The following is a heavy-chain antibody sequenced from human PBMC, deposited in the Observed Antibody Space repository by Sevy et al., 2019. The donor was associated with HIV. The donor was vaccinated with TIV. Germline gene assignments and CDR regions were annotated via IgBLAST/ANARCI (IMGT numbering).Heavy chain of an antibody. CDR3: ARDLEFYDSGDYGPAFMPDF. D-gene: IGHD4-17*01. CDR2: IWFDGSNT. Sequence: GGSLRLSCAESGFTFSSFGMHWVRQAPGKGLEWVAVIWFDGSNTYYADSVKGRFTISRDIAKNTLHLQMNSLRAEDTAVYYCARDLEFYDSGDYGPAFMPDFWGHGTLVTVSS. J-gene: IGHJ4*01. V-gene: IGHV3-33*01. CDR1: GFTFSSFG.